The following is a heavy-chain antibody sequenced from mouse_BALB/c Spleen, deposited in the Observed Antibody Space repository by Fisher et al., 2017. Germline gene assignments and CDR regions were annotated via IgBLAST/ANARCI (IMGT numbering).Heavy chain of an antibody. J-gene: IGHJ4*01. CDR3: ARQGYYGSSPWAMDY. V-gene: IGHV5-6*01. Sequence: VRFTISRDNTKNTLYLQMSSLKSEDTAMYYCARQGYYGSSPWAMDYWGQGTSVTVSS. D-gene: IGHD1-1*01.